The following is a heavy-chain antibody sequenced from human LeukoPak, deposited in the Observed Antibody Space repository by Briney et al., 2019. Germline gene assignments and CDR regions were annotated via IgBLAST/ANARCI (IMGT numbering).Heavy chain of an antibody. CDR2: ISSSSSYI. D-gene: IGHD6-19*01. V-gene: IGHV3-21*01. CDR3: ARDRSASIAVVTAEIDH. J-gene: IGHJ4*02. CDR1: GFTFSTYS. Sequence: PGGSLRLSCAASGFTFSTYSMNWVRQAPGKGLEWVSSISSSSSYIYYADSVKGRFTISRDNAKDSLYLQMNGLRAEDTAVYYCARDRSASIAVVTAEIDHWGQGTLVTVSS.